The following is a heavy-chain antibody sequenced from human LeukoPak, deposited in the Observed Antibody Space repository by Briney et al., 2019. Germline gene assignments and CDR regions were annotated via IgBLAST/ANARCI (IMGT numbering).Heavy chain of an antibody. CDR3: ARNAKDLYGSSLYYSGAFDI. Sequence: SETLSLTCTVSGDSISNYYWNWIRQSPGKGLEWVGFIYYSGSTNYNPSLKSRVPISVDTSKKQFSLKLTSMSAAGTAVYYCARNAKDLYGSSLYYSGAFDIWGLGTMVTVSS. J-gene: IGHJ3*02. D-gene: IGHD3-22*01. CDR2: IYYSGST. CDR1: GDSISNYY. V-gene: IGHV4-59*01.